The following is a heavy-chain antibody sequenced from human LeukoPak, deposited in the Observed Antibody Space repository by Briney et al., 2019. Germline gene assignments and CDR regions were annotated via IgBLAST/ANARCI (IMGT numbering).Heavy chain of an antibody. CDR1: GGSFSGYY. J-gene: IGHJ4*02. V-gene: IGHV4-31*11. CDR2: IYYSGST. CDR3: ASYGGNSEGADY. D-gene: IGHD4-23*01. Sequence: SETLSLTCAVYGGSFSGYYWSWIRQHPGKGLEWIGYIYYSGSTYYNPSLKSRVTISVDTSKNQFSLKLSSVTAADTAVYYCASYGGNSEGADYWGQGTLVTVSS.